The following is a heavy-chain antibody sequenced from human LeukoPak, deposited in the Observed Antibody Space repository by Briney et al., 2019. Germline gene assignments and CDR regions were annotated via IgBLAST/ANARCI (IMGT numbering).Heavy chain of an antibody. J-gene: IGHJ6*03. CDR2: ISYDGSNK. CDR1: GFSFSTYG. CDR3: AKEVVEYCSGGSCRTGYYYYMDV. V-gene: IGHV3-30*18. Sequence: GGSLRLSCAGSGFSFSTYGIHWVRQAPGKGLEWVAVISYDGSNKYYADSVKGRFTTSRDNSKNTLYLQMNSLRAEDTAVYYCAKEVVEYCSGGSCRTGYYYYMDVWGKGTTVTVSS. D-gene: IGHD2-15*01.